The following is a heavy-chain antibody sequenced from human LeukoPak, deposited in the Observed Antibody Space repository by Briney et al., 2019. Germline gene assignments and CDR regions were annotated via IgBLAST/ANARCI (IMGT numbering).Heavy chain of an antibody. Sequence: PSETLSLTCTVSGGSISSGGYYWSWIRQHPGKGLEWIGYIYYSGSTYYNPSLKSRVTISVDTSKNQFSLKLSSVTAADTAVYYCARDERYYDFWSEGMDVWGQGTTVTVSS. CDR1: GGSISSGGYY. J-gene: IGHJ6*02. D-gene: IGHD3-3*01. CDR2: IYYSGST. V-gene: IGHV4-31*03. CDR3: ARDERYYDFWSEGMDV.